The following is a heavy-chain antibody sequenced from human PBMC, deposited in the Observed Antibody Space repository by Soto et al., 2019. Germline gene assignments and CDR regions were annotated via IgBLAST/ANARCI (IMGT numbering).Heavy chain of an antibody. CDR3: ASDYDFWSGLFDY. Sequence: GESLKISCKGSGYNFTSYWISWVRQMPGKGLEWMGRIDPSDSYTNYSPSFQGHVTISADNSISTAYLQWSSLKASDTAIYYCASDYDFWSGLFDYWGQGTLVTVPQ. CDR2: IDPSDSYT. J-gene: IGHJ4*02. D-gene: IGHD3-3*01. V-gene: IGHV5-10-1*01. CDR1: GYNFTSYW.